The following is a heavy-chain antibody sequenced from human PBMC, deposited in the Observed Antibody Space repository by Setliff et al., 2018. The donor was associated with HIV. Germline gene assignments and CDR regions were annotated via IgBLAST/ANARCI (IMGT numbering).Heavy chain of an antibody. D-gene: IGHD3-3*01. V-gene: IGHV1-8*02. CDR2: MSPKSGNT. Sequence: RASVKVSCKASGYTFTNYDINWVRQATGQGLEWMGWMSPKSGNTGYAQKFQGRVTMTRNTSISTVYMELSSLRSEDTAVYYCARSRPQISIFGLVQDYWGQGTLVTVSS. J-gene: IGHJ4*02. CDR1: GYTFTNYD. CDR3: ARSRPQISIFGLVQDY.